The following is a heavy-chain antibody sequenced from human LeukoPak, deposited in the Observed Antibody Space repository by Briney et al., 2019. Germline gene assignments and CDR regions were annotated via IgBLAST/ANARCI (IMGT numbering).Heavy chain of an antibody. D-gene: IGHD6-19*01. Sequence: ASVKVSCKASGGTFSSYAISWVRQAPGQGLEWMGGIIPIFGTANYAQRFQGRVTITADESTSTAYMELSSLRSEDTAVYYCAREGSSETREYWGQGTLVTVSS. CDR1: GGTFSSYA. CDR2: IIPIFGTA. CDR3: AREGSSETREY. V-gene: IGHV1-69*01. J-gene: IGHJ4*02.